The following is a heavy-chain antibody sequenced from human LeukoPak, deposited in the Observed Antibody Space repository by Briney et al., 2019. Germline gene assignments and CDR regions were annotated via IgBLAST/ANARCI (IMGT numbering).Heavy chain of an antibody. CDR1: GFTFSSYG. J-gene: IGHJ4*02. Sequence: GGSLRLSCAASGFTFSSYGMHWVRQAPGKGLEWVAFIRYDGSNKYYADSVKGRFTISRDNSKNTLYLQMNSLRAEDTAVYYCAKDLVDILTGYSSDFDYWGQGTLVTVSS. CDR2: IRYDGSNK. D-gene: IGHD3-9*01. CDR3: AKDLVDILTGYSSDFDY. V-gene: IGHV3-30*02.